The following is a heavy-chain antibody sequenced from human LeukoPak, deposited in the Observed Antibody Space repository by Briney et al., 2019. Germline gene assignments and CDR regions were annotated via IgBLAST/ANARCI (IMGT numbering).Heavy chain of an antibody. Sequence: GGSLRLSCAASGFTFSSYSMNWVRQAPGKGLEWVSSISNSSSYIYYADSVKGRFTISRDNAKNSLYLQMNSLRAEDTAVYYCASSADFWSGYSYYYYYYGMDVWGQGTTVTVSS. J-gene: IGHJ6*02. CDR3: ASSADFWSGYSYYYYYYGMDV. CDR1: GFTFSSYS. V-gene: IGHV3-21*01. D-gene: IGHD3-3*01. CDR2: ISNSSSYI.